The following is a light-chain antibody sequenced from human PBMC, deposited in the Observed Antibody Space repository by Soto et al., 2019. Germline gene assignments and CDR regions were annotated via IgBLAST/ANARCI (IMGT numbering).Light chain of an antibody. J-gene: IGKJ3*01. CDR2: DAS. V-gene: IGKV3-11*01. CDR3: QQRNNWPLFT. CDR1: QSISSY. Sequence: EIVLTQSPATLSLSPGERATLSCRASQSISSYLAWYQQKPGQAPRLLIYDASNRATGIPARFSGSGSGTDFTLTISSLEPEDFAVYYCQQRNNWPLFTFGPGTKVDIK.